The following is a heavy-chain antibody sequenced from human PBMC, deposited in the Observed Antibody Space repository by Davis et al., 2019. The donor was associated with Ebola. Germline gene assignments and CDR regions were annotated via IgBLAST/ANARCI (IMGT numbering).Heavy chain of an antibody. CDR1: GYTFTSYD. D-gene: IGHD1-1*01. CDR3: ARRHNDYQYGMDV. CDR2: MNPNSGNT. Sequence: ASVKVSCKASGYTFTSYDINWVRQATGLGLEWMGWMNPNSGNTGNAQKFQGRISMTRNTSISTAYMELSSLGSEDTALYYCARRHNDYQYGMDVWGQGTTVTVSS. J-gene: IGHJ6*02. V-gene: IGHV1-8*01.